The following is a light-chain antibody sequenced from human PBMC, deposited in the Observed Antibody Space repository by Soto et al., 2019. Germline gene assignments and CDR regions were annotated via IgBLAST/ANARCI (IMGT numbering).Light chain of an antibody. Sequence: EIVLTQSPASLSLSPGERATLSCRASQSVSSHLAWFQQRPGQAPRLLIYGASNRATGIPARFGGSGSGTNFTLTICSLEPEDFAVYYCQQRSNWPPVLTFGGGTKVEIK. CDR3: QQRSNWPPVLT. CDR2: GAS. CDR1: QSVSSH. V-gene: IGKV3-11*01. J-gene: IGKJ4*01.